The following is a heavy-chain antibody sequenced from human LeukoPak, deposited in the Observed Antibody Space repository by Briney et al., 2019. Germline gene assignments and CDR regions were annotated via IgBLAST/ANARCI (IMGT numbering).Heavy chain of an antibody. J-gene: IGHJ4*02. D-gene: IGHD6-13*01. CDR2: ISWNSGSI. V-gene: IGHV3-9*01. CDR3: AKDEEEFPPRSYSSSWYWDC. Sequence: QPGRSLRLSCAASGFTFDDYAMHWVRQAPGKGLEWVSGISWNSGSIGYADSVKGRFTISRDNSNNTLYLQMNSLRAEDTATYFCAKDEEEFPPRSYSSSWYWDCWGQGTVVTVSS. CDR1: GFTFDDYA.